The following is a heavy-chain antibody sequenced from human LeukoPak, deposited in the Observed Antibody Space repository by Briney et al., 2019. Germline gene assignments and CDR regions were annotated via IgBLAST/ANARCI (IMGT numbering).Heavy chain of an antibody. J-gene: IGHJ5*02. V-gene: IGHV1-8*01. CDR2: INPNSGNT. Sequence: ASVRVSCKASGYTFTSSDIHWVRQATGQGLERMGWINPNSGNTGYSQNFQGRFNLTRNNSISTVYMELSSLRSEDTAVYYCARGQRSSGYWFDPWGQGTLVIVSS. D-gene: IGHD3-22*01. CDR1: GYTFTSSD. CDR3: ARGQRSSGYWFDP.